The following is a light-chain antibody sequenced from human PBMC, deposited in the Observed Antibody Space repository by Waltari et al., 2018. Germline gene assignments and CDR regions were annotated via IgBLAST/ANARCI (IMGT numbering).Light chain of an antibody. Sequence: QSALTQPASVSGSPGQSITISCTGTNSDIGASNYVSWYQQHPGKAPTLIIFDVTFRSAGVSHRFSGSKSGNTASLTISGLQAEDEADYFCASYIGSALELFGGGTRLTVL. CDR1: NSDIGASNY. V-gene: IGLV2-14*03. J-gene: IGLJ3*02. CDR2: DVT. CDR3: ASYIGSALEL.